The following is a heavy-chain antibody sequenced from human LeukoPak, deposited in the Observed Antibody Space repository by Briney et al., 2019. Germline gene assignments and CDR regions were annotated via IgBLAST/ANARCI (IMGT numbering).Heavy chain of an antibody. CDR2: IKSKTDGGTT. CDR1: GLTVNNNY. J-gene: IGHJ4*02. V-gene: IGHV3-15*07. CDR3: TTYYFDY. Sequence: GGSLRLSCAASGLTVNNNYMNWVRQAPGKGLEWVGRIKSKTDGGTTDYAAPVKGRFTISRDDSKNTLYLQMSSLKTEDTAVYYCTTYYFDYWGQGTLVTVSS.